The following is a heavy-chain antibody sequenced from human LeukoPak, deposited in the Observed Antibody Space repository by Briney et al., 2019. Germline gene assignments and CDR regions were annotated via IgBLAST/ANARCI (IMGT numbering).Heavy chain of an antibody. J-gene: IGHJ4*01. D-gene: IGHD6-13*01. CDR3: ARDGTAAGLYFDL. Sequence: GGALRLSCAVSGFTFTDDWMNWVRQAPGKGLEWVASIRQDGGEKSYVDSVKGRFTISRDNTKSSLYLQINSLRAEDKAVYYCARDGTAAGLYFDLWGQGTLVTVSS. CDR1: GFTFTDDW. CDR2: IRQDGGEK. V-gene: IGHV3-7*01.